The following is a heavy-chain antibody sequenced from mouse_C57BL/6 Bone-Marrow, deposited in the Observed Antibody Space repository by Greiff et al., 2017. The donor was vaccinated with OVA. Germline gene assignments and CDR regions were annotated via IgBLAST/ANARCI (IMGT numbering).Heavy chain of an antibody. CDR3: ARPYYGSSLL. CDR1: GYTFTSYW. CDR2: INPSSGYN. D-gene: IGHD1-1*01. V-gene: IGHV1-7*01. Sequence: VQLQQSGADLAKPGASVKLSCKASGYTFTSYWMHWVKQRPGQGLEWIGYINPSSGYNKYNQKFKDKATLTADKSSSTVYMQLSSLTYEDSAVYYCARPYYGSSLLWGQGTTLTVSS. J-gene: IGHJ2*01.